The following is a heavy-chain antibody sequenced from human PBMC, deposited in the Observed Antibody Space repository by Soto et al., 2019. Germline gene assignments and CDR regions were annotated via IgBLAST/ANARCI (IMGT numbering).Heavy chain of an antibody. CDR2: ISSSSSYI. D-gene: IGHD3-22*01. CDR3: ASPIITMIVPESDY. CDR1: GFTFSSYS. Sequence: PGGSLRLSCAASGFTFSSYSMNWVRQAPGKGLEWVSSISSSSSYIYYADSVKGRFTISRDNAKNSLYLQMNSLRAEDTAVYYCASPIITMIVPESDYWGQGTLVTVSS. J-gene: IGHJ4*02. V-gene: IGHV3-21*01.